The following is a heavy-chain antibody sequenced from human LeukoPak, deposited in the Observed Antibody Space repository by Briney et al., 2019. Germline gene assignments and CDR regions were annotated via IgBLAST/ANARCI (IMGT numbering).Heavy chain of an antibody. D-gene: IGHD1-26*01. CDR1: GYTFTSYY. CDR2: ISPSRGST. Sequence: ASVKVSCKASGYTFTSYYMHWVRQAPGQGLEWMGVISPSRGSTSYAQKFQGRVTMTRDTSTSTVYMELRSLRSEDTAVYYCARANSGNYGFFDYWGQGTLVTVSS. J-gene: IGHJ4*02. CDR3: ARANSGNYGFFDY. V-gene: IGHV1-46*01.